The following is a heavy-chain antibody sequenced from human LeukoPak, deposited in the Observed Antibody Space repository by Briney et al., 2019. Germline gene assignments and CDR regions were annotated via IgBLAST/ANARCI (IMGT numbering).Heavy chain of an antibody. CDR1: GGSFSGYY. CDR3: ARVERGDIVVVVAAGIFDY. D-gene: IGHD2-15*01. V-gene: IGHV4-34*01. CDR2: INHSGST. J-gene: IGHJ4*02. Sequence: PSETLSLTCAVYGGSFSGYYWSWIRQPPGKGLEWIGEINHSGSTNYNPSLKSRVTISVDTSKNQFSLKLSSVTAADTAVYYCARVERGDIVVVVAAGIFDYWGQGTLVTVSS.